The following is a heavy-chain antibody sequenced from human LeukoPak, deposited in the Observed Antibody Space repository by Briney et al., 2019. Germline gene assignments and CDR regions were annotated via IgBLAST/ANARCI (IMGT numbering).Heavy chain of an antibody. D-gene: IGHD6-13*01. Sequence: KTSETLSLTCTVSGGSISSYYWSWIRQPAGKGLEWIGRIYTSGSTNYNPSLKSRVTMSVDTSKNQFSLKLSSVTAADTAVYYCARMGVSIAAAGTIYYYYYMDVWGKGTTVTVSS. CDR3: ARMGVSIAAAGTIYYYYYMDV. CDR2: IYTSGST. CDR1: GGSISSYY. J-gene: IGHJ6*03. V-gene: IGHV4-4*07.